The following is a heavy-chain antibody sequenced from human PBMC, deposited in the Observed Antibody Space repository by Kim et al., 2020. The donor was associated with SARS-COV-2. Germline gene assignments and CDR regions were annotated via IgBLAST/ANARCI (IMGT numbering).Heavy chain of an antibody. Sequence: GGSLRLSCTTSGFTFTGHAMSWVRQAPGKGLEWVSSIDGSDGTTYYVDSVRGRFTISRDDSKNTLYLQMSALRGDDTAVYYCMKGGWGWIWDHWGQGTPVTVSS. J-gene: IGHJ4*02. CDR3: MKGGWGWIWDH. V-gene: IGHV3-23*01. CDR1: GFTFTGHA. D-gene: IGHD2-21*01. CDR2: IDGSDGTT.